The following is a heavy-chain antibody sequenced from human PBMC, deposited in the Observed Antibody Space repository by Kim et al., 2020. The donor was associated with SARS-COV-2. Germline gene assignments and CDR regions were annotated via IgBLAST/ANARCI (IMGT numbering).Heavy chain of an antibody. V-gene: IGHV3-74*01. CDR1: GFTFSDYW. D-gene: IGHD2-15*01. CDR3: ARELLPEAAWGRLHY. J-gene: IGHJ4*02. CDR2: LNTDGRST. Sequence: GWSLRLSCAASGFTFSDYWMHWVRQAPGKGLVWVSRLNTDGRSTAYADSARGRFTISRDNAKNTLYLQMNSLRAEDTAVYFCARELLPEAAWGRLHYWGQGAPVSVSS.